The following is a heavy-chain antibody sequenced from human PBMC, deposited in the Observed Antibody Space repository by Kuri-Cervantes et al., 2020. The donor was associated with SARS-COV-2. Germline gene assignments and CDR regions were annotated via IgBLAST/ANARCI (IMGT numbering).Heavy chain of an antibody. Sequence: GSLRLSCAASGFTFSNAWMSWVRQAPGKGLEWVAFIRYDGSNKYYADSVKGRFAISRDNSKNTLYLQMNSLRAEDTAVYYCAKDLEDIVVVPAATVTPLGAFDIWGQGTMVTVSS. D-gene: IGHD2-2*01. J-gene: IGHJ3*02. CDR2: IRYDGSNK. CDR1: GFTFSNAW. V-gene: IGHV3-30*02. CDR3: AKDLEDIVVVPAATVTPLGAFDI.